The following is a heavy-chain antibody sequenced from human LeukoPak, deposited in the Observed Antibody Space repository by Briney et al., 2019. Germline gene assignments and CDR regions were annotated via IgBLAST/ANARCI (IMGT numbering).Heavy chain of an antibody. D-gene: IGHD6-13*01. V-gene: IGHV4-34*01. CDR3: ALAAAGTLSLDY. J-gene: IGHJ4*02. Sequence: SETLSLTCDVFGGSFTGYYWSWIRQPPGKGLEWIGEINHSGSTNYNSSLKSRVTISVDTSQNQFSLKLTSVTAADTAVYYCALAAAGTLSLDYWGQGTLVTVSS. CDR2: INHSGST. CDR1: GGSFTGYY.